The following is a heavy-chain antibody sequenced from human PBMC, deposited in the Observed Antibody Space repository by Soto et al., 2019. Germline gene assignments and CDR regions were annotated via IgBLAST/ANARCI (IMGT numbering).Heavy chain of an antibody. CDR3: AKAPVSNYVLARYGMDV. D-gene: IGHD4-4*01. CDR1: GFTFSSYG. Sequence: QVQLVESGGGVVQPGRSLRLSCAASGFTFSSYGMHWVRQAPGKGLEWVAVISYDGSNKYYADSVKGRFTISRDNSKNTLYLQMNSLRAEDTAVYYCAKAPVSNYVLARYGMDVWGQGTTVTVSS. CDR2: ISYDGSNK. J-gene: IGHJ6*02. V-gene: IGHV3-30*18.